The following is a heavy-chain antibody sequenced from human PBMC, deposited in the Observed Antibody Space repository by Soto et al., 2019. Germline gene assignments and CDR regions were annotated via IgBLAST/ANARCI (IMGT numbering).Heavy chain of an antibody. CDR3: ARDHGGSTWFVGVYYFFGLDV. J-gene: IGHJ6*02. CDR2: ISSSGGAI. CDR1: GFIFSDYT. D-gene: IGHD6-13*01. Sequence: GGSLRLSCAASGFIFSDYTMTWVRQAPGRGLEFVSHISSSGGAIFYAESVKGRFTVSRDNAKNSLYLQMTSLRDDDTAVYFWARDHGGSTWFVGVYYFFGLDVWGQGTAVTVSS. V-gene: IGHV3-48*02.